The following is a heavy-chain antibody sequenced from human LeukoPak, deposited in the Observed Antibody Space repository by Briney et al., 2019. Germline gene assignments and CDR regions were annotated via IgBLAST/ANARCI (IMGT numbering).Heavy chain of an antibody. Sequence: GGSLRLSCAASGFTFSSYTMNWVRQAPGKGLEWVSSISSSSSHIYYADSVKGRLTISRDNAKNSLYLHMNSLRAEDTAVYYCARVVPGTGFFYWGQGTLVTVSS. CDR2: ISSSSSHI. D-gene: IGHD2-8*02. J-gene: IGHJ4*02. CDR1: GFTFSSYT. CDR3: ARVVPGTGFFY. V-gene: IGHV3-21*01.